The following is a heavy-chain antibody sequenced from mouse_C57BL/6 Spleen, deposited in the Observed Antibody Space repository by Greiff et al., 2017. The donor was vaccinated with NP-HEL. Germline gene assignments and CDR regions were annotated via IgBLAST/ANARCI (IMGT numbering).Heavy chain of an antibody. CDR2: IDPEDGDT. CDR3: TTDSNYVGY. J-gene: IGHJ2*01. D-gene: IGHD2-5*01. V-gene: IGHV14-1*01. Sequence: EVKLQESGTVLARPGASVKMSCKTSGFNIKDYYMHWVKQRPEQGLEWIGRIDPEDGDTEYAPKFQGKATMTADTSSNTAYLQLSSLTSEDTAVYYCTTDSNYVGYWGQGTTLTVSS. CDR1: GFNIKDYY.